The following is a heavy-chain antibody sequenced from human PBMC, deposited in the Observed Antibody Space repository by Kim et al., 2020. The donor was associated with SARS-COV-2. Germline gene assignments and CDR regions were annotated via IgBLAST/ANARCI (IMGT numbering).Heavy chain of an antibody. J-gene: IGHJ2*01. CDR1: GFTFSDYA. CDR3: ARDGGRSYRDSGGYF. CDR2: IRNDVIRR. V-gene: IGHV3-11*05. Sequence: GGSLRLSCAASGFTFSDYAMSWVRQAPGKGLEWVAFIRNDVIRRNYADSANVRFTISRYRPKNKPNLQLHSLSLEDAATDYCARDGGRSYRDSGGYF. D-gene: IGHD3-16*02.